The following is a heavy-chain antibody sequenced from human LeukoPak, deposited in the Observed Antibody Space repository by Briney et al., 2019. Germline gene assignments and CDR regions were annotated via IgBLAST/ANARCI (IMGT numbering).Heavy chain of an antibody. D-gene: IGHD2-2*01. J-gene: IGHJ4*02. CDR1: GFTFSSYA. Sequence: PGGSLRLSCAASGFTFSSYAMSWVRQAPGKGLEWVSAISGSGGSTYYADSVKGRFTISRDNSKNTLYLQMNSLRAEDTAVYCCAKGYCSSTSCYLYYFDYWGQGTLVTVSS. V-gene: IGHV3-23*01. CDR2: ISGSGGST. CDR3: AKGYCSSTSCYLYYFDY.